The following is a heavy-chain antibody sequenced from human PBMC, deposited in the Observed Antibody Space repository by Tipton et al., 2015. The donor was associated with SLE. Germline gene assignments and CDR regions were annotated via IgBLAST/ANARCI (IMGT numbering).Heavy chain of an antibody. D-gene: IGHD1-26*01. CDR3: ARDRLGGSFDS. J-gene: IGHJ4*02. CDR2: IYDSGTT. CDR1: GGSFSGYY. Sequence: TLSLTCTVSGGSFSGYYWNWIRQPPGKGLEWIGYIYDSGTTNFNPSLKSRVIISEDTSKNQFSLKLSSVTAADTAVYYCARDRLGGSFDSWGQGTLVTVSS. V-gene: IGHV4-59*01.